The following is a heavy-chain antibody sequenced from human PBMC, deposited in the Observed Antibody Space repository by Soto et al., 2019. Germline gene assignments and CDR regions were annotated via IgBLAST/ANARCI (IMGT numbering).Heavy chain of an antibody. J-gene: IGHJ4*02. D-gene: IGHD2-21*02. Sequence: ASVKVSCKASGYTFTSYDINWVRQATGQGLEWMGWMNPNSGNTGYAQKFQGRVTMTRNTSISTAYMELSSLRSEDTAVYYCARSRVVVTARYDYWGQGTLVTVS. CDR3: ARSRVVVTARYDY. CDR2: MNPNSGNT. V-gene: IGHV1-8*01. CDR1: GYTFTSYD.